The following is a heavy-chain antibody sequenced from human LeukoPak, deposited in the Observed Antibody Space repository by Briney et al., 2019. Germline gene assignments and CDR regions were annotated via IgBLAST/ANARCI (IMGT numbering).Heavy chain of an antibody. Sequence: GGSLRLSCSASGFTFSNFGMHWVRQAPGKGLQWVAFIAFDGYYEYYADSMKGRFTISRDNSQNTLYLQMNSLRADDTAVYYCAREVGRGFDYWGQGTLVTVSS. J-gene: IGHJ4*02. CDR3: AREVGRGFDY. CDR2: IAFDGYYE. D-gene: IGHD1-26*01. CDR1: GFTFSNFG. V-gene: IGHV3-30*19.